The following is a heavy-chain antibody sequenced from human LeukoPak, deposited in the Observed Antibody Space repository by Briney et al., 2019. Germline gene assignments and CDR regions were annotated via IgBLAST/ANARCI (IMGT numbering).Heavy chain of an antibody. CDR2: ISGSSSYI. CDR3: ARGMTTVTLDY. D-gene: IGHD4-17*01. J-gene: IGHJ4*02. CDR1: GFTFSNYF. Sequence: GGSLRLPCAASGFTFSNYFINWVRQAPGKGLEWVSSISGSSSYIYYADSVKGRFTISRDNAKNSLYLQMSSLRAEDTALYYCARGMTTVTLDYWGQGSLVTVAS. V-gene: IGHV3-21*01.